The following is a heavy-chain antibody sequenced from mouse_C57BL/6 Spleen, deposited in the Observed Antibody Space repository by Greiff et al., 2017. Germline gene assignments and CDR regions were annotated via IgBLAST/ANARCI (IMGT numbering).Heavy chain of an antibody. J-gene: IGHJ1*03. CDR1: GFNIKDDY. V-gene: IGHV14-4*01. D-gene: IGHD1-1*01. CDR3: TTGNYGSSYGYFDG. CDR2: IDPENGDT. Sequence: VQLQQSGAELVRPGASVKLSCTASGFNIKDDYMHWVKQRPEQGLEWIGWIDPENGDTEYASKFQGKATITADTSSNTAYLQLSSLTSEDTAVYYCTTGNYGSSYGYFDGWGTGTTVTVSS.